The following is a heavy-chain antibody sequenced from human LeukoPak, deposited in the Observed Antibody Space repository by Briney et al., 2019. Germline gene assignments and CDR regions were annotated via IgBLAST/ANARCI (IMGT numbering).Heavy chain of an antibody. CDR3: ARDSKPYYDSSGYYYVDYYYYGMDV. J-gene: IGHJ6*02. Sequence: SGTLSLTCTVSGGSVSSGSYYWSWIRQPPGKGLEWIGYIYYSGSTNYNPSLKSRVTISVDTSKNQFSLKLSSVTAADTAVYYCARDSKPYYDSSGYYYVDYYYYGMDVWGQGTTVTVSS. V-gene: IGHV4-61*01. CDR1: GGSVSSGSYY. D-gene: IGHD3-22*01. CDR2: IYYSGST.